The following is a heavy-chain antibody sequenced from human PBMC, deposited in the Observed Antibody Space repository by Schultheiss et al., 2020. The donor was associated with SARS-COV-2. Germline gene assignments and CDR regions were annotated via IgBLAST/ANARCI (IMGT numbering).Heavy chain of an antibody. Sequence: SVKVSCKASGGTFSSYAISWVRQAPGQGLEWMGGIIPIFGTANYAQKFQGRVTITADKSTSTAYMELSSLRSEDTAVYYCARGVRGYYDSSGYYFSHYYYGMDVWGQGTTVTVSS. V-gene: IGHV1-69*06. CDR3: ARGVRGYYDSSGYYFSHYYYGMDV. CDR1: GGTFSSYA. J-gene: IGHJ6*02. D-gene: IGHD3-22*01. CDR2: IIPIFGTA.